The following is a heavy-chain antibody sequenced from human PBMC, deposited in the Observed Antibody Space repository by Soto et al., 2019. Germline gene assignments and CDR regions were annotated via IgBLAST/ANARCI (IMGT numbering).Heavy chain of an antibody. CDR1: GYSLTTTGLG. CDR3: AHRTSDYESSGLAFDY. J-gene: IGHJ4*02. D-gene: IGHD3-22*01. CDR2: IYWDDDK. Sequence: FRPTLVNPTQTLTLTCTFSGYSLTTTGLGVGWIRQPPGKAPEWLALIYWDDDKRYSPSLKSRLTVTKDTSKNQVVLTMTNMDPVDTATYYCAHRTSDYESSGLAFDYWRQGTLVTVSS. V-gene: IGHV2-5*02.